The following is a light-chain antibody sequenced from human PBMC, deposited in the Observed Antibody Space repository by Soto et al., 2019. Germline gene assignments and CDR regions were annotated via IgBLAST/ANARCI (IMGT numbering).Light chain of an antibody. J-gene: IGKJ4*01. CDR1: QTISNY. CDR2: ASS. CDR3: QQSYSTILS. V-gene: IGKV1-39*01. Sequence: DIQMPQSPSSLSASLGDRVTITCRASQTISNYLHWYQQKPGKAPKLLIYASSTLQSGVPSRFSGRGSETDFTLTISSLQPEDFGTYYCQQSYSTILSFGGGTKVEIK.